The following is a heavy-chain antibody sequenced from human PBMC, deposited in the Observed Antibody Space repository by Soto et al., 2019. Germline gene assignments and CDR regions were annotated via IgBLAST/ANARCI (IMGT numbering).Heavy chain of an antibody. CDR2: MKQDGSEK. CDR3: AGGVYELDP. J-gene: IGHJ5*02. D-gene: IGHD3-16*01. Sequence: SVGSLRLSGTASGFTFSTYWMSWVRQAPGKGLEWVANMKQDGSEKYYLDSVKGRFTISRDNAKNSLFLQMNSLRAEDTAVYYCAGGVYELDPWGQGTLVTVSS. CDR1: GFTFSTYW. V-gene: IGHV3-7*04.